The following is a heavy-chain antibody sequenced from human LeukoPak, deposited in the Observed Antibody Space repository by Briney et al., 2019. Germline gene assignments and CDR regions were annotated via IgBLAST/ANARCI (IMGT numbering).Heavy chain of an antibody. V-gene: IGHV3-30*18. CDR2: ISHDGTNR. Sequence: GGSLRLSCEGSGFHLSDYVMPSGPQGRARVDEKQTLISHDGTNRYYTESVKGRFTISRDNSQNTLFLQMNSLRLDDTAVYYCAKDDSRRGDALDVWGRGTMVTVS. CDR3: AKDDSRRGDALDV. CDR1: GFHLSDYV. J-gene: IGHJ3*01. D-gene: IGHD4-11*01.